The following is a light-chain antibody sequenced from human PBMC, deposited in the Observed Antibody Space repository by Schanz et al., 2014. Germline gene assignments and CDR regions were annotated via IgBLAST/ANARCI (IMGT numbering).Light chain of an antibody. CDR1: QTVGSN. Sequence: EIVMTQSPATLSVSPGQRVTLSCRASQTVGSNLAWYQQKPGQAPRLLIYGASTRATDVPARFSGSGSGTEFTLTISSLQSEDFAVYYCQQYNKGYTFGQGTKLEIK. CDR2: GAS. J-gene: IGKJ2*01. V-gene: IGKV3-15*01. CDR3: QQYNKGYT.